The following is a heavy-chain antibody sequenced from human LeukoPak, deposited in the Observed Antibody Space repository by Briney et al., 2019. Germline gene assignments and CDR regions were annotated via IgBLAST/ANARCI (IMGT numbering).Heavy chain of an antibody. CDR2: ISSSSSDI. V-gene: IGHV3-21*01. Sequence: KPGGSLRLSCAASGFTFSTHSMNWVRQAPGKGLELVSCISSSSSDIKYADSVKGGFTISRDNAKNSLYLQLSSLRAEDTAVYYCARVPGGLEWADFDYWGQGTLVTVSS. CDR3: ARVPGGLEWADFDY. D-gene: IGHD3-3*01. CDR1: GFTFSTHS. J-gene: IGHJ4*02.